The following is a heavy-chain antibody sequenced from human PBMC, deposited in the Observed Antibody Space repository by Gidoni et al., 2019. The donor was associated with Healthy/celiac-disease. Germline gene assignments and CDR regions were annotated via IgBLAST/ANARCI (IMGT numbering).Heavy chain of an antibody. CDR1: GFTFSSYG. Sequence: QVQLVESGGGVVQPGRSLRLSCAASGFTFSSYGMHWVRQAPGKGLEWVAVISYDGSNKYYADSVKGRFTISRDNSKNTLYLQMNSLRAEDTAVYYCAKPHGDSGYGMDVWGQGTTVTVSS. D-gene: IGHD4-17*01. J-gene: IGHJ6*02. V-gene: IGHV3-30*18. CDR3: AKPHGDSGYGMDV. CDR2: ISYDGSNK.